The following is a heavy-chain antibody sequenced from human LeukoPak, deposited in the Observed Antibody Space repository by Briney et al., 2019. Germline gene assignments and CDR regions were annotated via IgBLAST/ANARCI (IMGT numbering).Heavy chain of an antibody. V-gene: IGHV1-2*04. D-gene: IGHD1-26*01. Sequence: ASVKVSCKASGYTFTGYYMHWVRQAPGQGLEWMGWINPNSGGTNYAHKFQGWVTMTRDTSITTAYMELSRLRSHDTAVYYCARAGIVGAKTLGLRSDFDIWGQGTMATVSS. CDR2: INPNSGGT. CDR3: ARAGIVGAKTLGLRSDFDI. CDR1: GYTFTGYY. J-gene: IGHJ3*02.